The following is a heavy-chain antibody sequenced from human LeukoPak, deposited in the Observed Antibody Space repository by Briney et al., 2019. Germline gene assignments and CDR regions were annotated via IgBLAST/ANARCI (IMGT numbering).Heavy chain of an antibody. CDR2: INSNSGAT. V-gene: IGHV1-2*02. CDR1: GYTFIDHY. D-gene: IGHD2-15*01. CDR3: ATGFVIGISGGCYSYMYV. J-gene: IGHJ6*03. Sequence: ASVTVSCEASGYTFIDHYFHWVRQAPGQGLEWMGWINSNSGATRYAQKFQGRVALTRDPSIDTAYMEVSSLRSDDTAVCFCATGFVIGISGGCYSYMYVWGKRTTVTVSS.